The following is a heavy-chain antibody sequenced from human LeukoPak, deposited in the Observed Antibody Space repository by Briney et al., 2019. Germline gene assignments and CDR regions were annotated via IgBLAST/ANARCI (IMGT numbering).Heavy chain of an antibody. CDR1: GYSFTSYW. D-gene: IGHD2-2*01. CDR2: IYPGDSDT. V-gene: IGHV5-51*01. J-gene: IGHJ4*02. Sequence: GESLKISCKGSGYSFTSYWIGWVRQMPGKGLEWMGIIYPGDSDTRYSLSFQGQVTISADKSISTAYLQWSSLKASDTAMYYCARGGYCSSTSCYAVYWGQGTLVTVSS. CDR3: ARGGYCSSTSCYAVY.